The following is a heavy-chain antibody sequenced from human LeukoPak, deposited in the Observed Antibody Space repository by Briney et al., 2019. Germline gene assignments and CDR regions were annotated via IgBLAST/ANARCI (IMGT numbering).Heavy chain of an antibody. D-gene: IGHD3-9*01. CDR2: INHNAEMI. V-gene: IGHV3-48*02. CDR1: GGSFSGYY. J-gene: IGHJ4*02. Sequence: RTSETLSLTCAVYGGSFSGYYWSWVRQAPGKGLEWIAYINHNAEMIFYPDFVKGRFTISRDNAKSSLYLQMNALRYEDTAIYYCARDHDWAFDLWGQGTLVTVSS. CDR3: ARDHDWAFDL.